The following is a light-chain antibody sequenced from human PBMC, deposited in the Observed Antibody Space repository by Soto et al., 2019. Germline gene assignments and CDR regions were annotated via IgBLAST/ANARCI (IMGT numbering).Light chain of an antibody. J-gene: IGKJ4*01. V-gene: IGKV1-5*03. CDR2: KAS. CDR1: QSISTW. CDR3: QQSYSMPLT. Sequence: DIQMTQSPSTLPASVGDSVTITCRANQSISTWLAWYQQKPGKAPNLLIYKASRLETGVPSRFSASGSGTDFTLIISSLQPEDFATYYCQQSYSMPLTFGGGTKVDIK.